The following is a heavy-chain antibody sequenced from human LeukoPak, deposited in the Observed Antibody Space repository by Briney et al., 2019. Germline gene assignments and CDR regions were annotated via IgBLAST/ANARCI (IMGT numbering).Heavy chain of an antibody. CDR3: ARGSGGSSDIDFDY. D-gene: IGHD1-26*01. V-gene: IGHV4-61*02. CDR1: GGSISSGSYY. J-gene: IGHJ4*02. CDR2: IYTSGST. Sequence: PSETLSLTCTVSGGSISSGSYYWSWIRQPAGKGLEWIGRIYTSGSTNYNPSLKSRVTISVDTSKNQFSLKLSSVTAADTAVYYCARGSGGSSDIDFDYWGQGHLVTVSS.